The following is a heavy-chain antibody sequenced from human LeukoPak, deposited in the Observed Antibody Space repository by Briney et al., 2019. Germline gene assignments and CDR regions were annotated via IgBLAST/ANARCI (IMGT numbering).Heavy chain of an antibody. J-gene: IGHJ4*02. D-gene: IGHD4-23*01. CDR1: GFTFSNYG. V-gene: IGHV3-30*02. Sequence: GGSLRLSCAASGFTFSNYGMHWVRQAPGKGLEWVAFIRNDDGSNKYYADSVKGRFTISRDNSKNTVHLQMNSLRVEDTAVYYCAKALVTTLINTYQIDFWGQGTLVTASS. CDR3: AKALVTTLINTYQIDF. CDR2: IRNDDGSNK.